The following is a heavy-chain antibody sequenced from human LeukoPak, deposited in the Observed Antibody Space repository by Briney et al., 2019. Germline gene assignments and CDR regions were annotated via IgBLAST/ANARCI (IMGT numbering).Heavy chain of an antibody. CDR2: IYYSGST. Sequence: PSETLSLTCTVSGGSISNYYWSWIRQPPGKGLEWIGYIYYSGSTNYNPSLKSRATISVDTSKNQFSLKLSSVTAADTAVYYCARGEGDYDNWFDPWGQGTLVTVSS. CDR3: ARGEGDYDNWFDP. V-gene: IGHV4-59*08. CDR1: GGSISNYY. J-gene: IGHJ5*02. D-gene: IGHD4-17*01.